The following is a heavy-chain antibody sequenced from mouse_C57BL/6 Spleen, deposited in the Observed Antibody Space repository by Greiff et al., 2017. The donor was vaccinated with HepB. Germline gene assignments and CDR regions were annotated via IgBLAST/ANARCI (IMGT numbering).Heavy chain of an antibody. Sequence: VQLQQSGAELVRPGSSVKLSCKASGYTFTSYWMHWVKQRPIQGLEWIGNIDPSDSETHYNQKFKDKATLTVDKSSSTAYMQLSSLTSEDSAVYYCARWQGDYDGFAYWGQGTRVTVSA. V-gene: IGHV1-52*01. J-gene: IGHJ3*01. D-gene: IGHD2-4*01. CDR1: GYTFTSYW. CDR3: ARWQGDYDGFAY. CDR2: IDPSDSET.